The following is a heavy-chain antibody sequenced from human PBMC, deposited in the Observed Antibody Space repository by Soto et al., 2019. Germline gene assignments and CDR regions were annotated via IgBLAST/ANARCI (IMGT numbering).Heavy chain of an antibody. CDR1: GGSFSDYY. J-gene: IGHJ6*02. V-gene: IGHV4-34*01. CDR3: ARLPRGPNYGMDV. Sequence: PSETLSLTCAVYGGSFSDYYWNWIRQPPGKGLEWIGEINQSGSTNSNPSLKSRVTISIDSSKNQFSVKLTSVTAADTAVYYCARLPRGPNYGMDVWGQGTTVTVSS. CDR2: INQSGST.